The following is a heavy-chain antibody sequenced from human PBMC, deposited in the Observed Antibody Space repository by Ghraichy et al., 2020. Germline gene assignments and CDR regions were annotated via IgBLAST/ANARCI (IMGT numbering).Heavy chain of an antibody. D-gene: IGHD5-18*01. Sequence: GGSLRLSCAASGLTFSDYYMTWIRQAPGKGLEWISYIGSSGSPIYYADSVKGRFTISRDNAKNSLYLQMNSLIAEDTAVYYCARLYSYWFDLWGQGTLVTVSS. J-gene: IGHJ5*02. V-gene: IGHV3-11*01. CDR3: ARLYSYWFDL. CDR2: IGSSGSPI. CDR1: GLTFSDYY.